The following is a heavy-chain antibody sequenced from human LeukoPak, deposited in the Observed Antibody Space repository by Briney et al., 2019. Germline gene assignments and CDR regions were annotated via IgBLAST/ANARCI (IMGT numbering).Heavy chain of an antibody. CDR1: GGSISSSSYY. D-gene: IGHD5-12*01. V-gene: IGHV4-39*01. Sequence: SETLSLTCTVSGGSISSSSYYWGWIRQPPRKGLEWIGSIYYSGSTYYNPSLKSRVTISVDTSKNQFSLKLSSVTAADTAVYYCARGLPLIPWFDYWGQGTLVTVSS. CDR3: ARGLPLIPWFDY. J-gene: IGHJ4*02. CDR2: IYYSGST.